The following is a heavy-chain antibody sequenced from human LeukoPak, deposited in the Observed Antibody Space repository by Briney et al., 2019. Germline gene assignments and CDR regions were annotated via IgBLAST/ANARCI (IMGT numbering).Heavy chain of an antibody. CDR2: IYYSGST. D-gene: IGHD6-6*01. J-gene: IGHJ4*02. Sequence: SETLSLTCTVSGGSISSSSYYWCWIRQPPGEGLEWIGTIYYSGSTYYNPSLKSRVTISVDTSKNQFSLKLSSVTAADTAVYYCGRPLYSSSPTSPFRYWGQGTLVTVSS. V-gene: IGHV4-39*01. CDR3: GRPLYSSSPTSPFRY. CDR1: GGSISSSSYY.